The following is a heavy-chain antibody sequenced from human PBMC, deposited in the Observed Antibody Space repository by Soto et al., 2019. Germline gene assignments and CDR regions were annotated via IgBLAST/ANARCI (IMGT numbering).Heavy chain of an antibody. D-gene: IGHD3-10*01. CDR2: ISGSGGST. Sequence: GGSLRLSCAASGFTFSSYAMSWVRQAPGKGLEWVSAISGSGGSTYYADSVKGRFTISRDNSKNTLYLQMNSLRAEDTAVYYCAKDISFGENHQDLYYFDYWGQGTLVTVSS. V-gene: IGHV3-23*01. J-gene: IGHJ4*02. CDR3: AKDISFGENHQDLYYFDY. CDR1: GFTFSSYA.